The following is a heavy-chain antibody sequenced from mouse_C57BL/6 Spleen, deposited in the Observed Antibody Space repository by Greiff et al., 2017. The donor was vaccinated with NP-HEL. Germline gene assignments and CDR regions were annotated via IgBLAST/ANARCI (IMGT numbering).Heavy chain of an antibody. V-gene: IGHV5-6*01. D-gene: IGHD1-1*01. CDR2: ISSGGSYT. CDR3: ARREGIYYYGSSCGYFDV. J-gene: IGHJ1*03. Sequence: EVQVVESGGDLVKPGGSLKLSCAASGFTFSSYGMSWVRQTPDKRLEWVATISSGGSYTYYPDSVKGRFTISRDNAKNTLYLQMSSLKSEDTAMYYCARREGIYYYGSSCGYFDVWGTGTTVTVSS. CDR1: GFTFSSYG.